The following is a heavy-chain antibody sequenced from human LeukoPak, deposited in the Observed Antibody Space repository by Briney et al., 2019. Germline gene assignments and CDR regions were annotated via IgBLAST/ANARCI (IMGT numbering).Heavy chain of an antibody. Sequence: SETLSLTCTVSGGSISSHYWSWIRQPPGKGLEWIGYIYYSGSTNYNPSFKSRVTISVDTSKNQFSLKLSSVTAADTAVYYCARVIARGNWFDPWGQGTLVTVSS. CDR1: GGSISSHY. V-gene: IGHV4-59*11. CDR3: ARVIARGNWFDP. J-gene: IGHJ5*02. D-gene: IGHD3-10*01. CDR2: IYYSGST.